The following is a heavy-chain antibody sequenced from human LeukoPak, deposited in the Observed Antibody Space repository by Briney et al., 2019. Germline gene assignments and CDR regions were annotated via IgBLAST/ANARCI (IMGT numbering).Heavy chain of an antibody. CDR3: ARNNYGDS. J-gene: IGHJ4*02. CDR1: GFTFSSFD. V-gene: IGHV3-48*03. CDR2: ISSGGRTI. Sequence: GGSLRLSCAASGFTFSSFDMNWVCQAPGKGLEWISYISSGGRTIYYADSVKGRFTISRDNAKNLLYLQMNSLRAEDTAVYYCARNNYGDSWGQGTRVTVSS.